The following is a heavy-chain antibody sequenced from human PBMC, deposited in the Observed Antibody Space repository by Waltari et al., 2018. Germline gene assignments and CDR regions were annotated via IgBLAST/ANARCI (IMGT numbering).Heavy chain of an antibody. Sequence: EVQLVESGGGLIQPGGSLRLSCAASGFTVRSNYMSWVRQAPGKGLEWVSVIYSGGSTYYADSVKGRFTISRDNSKNTLYLQMNSLRAEDTAVYYCARRKAVALPWWFDPWGQGTLVTVSS. J-gene: IGHJ5*02. CDR1: GFTVRSNY. CDR3: ARRKAVALPWWFDP. D-gene: IGHD6-19*01. CDR2: IYSGGST. V-gene: IGHV3-53*01.